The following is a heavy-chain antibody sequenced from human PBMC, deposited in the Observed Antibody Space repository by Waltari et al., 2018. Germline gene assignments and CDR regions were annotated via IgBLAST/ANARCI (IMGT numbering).Heavy chain of an antibody. CDR3: ARVGRAARRPYDY. CDR2: INHSGST. J-gene: IGHJ4*02. V-gene: IGHV4-34*01. Sequence: QVQLQQWGAGLLKPSETLSLTCAVYGGSFSGYYCSWIRPPPGKGLEWIGEINHSGSTNYNPSLKSRVTISVDTSKNQFSLKLSSVTAADTAVYYCARVGRAARRPYDYWGQGTLVTVSS. D-gene: IGHD6-6*01. CDR1: GGSFSGYY.